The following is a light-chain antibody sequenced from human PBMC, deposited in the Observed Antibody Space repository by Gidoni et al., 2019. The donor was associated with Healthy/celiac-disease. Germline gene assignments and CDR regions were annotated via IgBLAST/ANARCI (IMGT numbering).Light chain of an antibody. CDR3: QQYCSSPLRT. J-gene: IGKJ1*01. CDR2: GAP. CDR1: PSVSSSY. Sequence: EIVLPQSQGTLSLSTGESATLSCRASPSVSSSYLAWYQQKPGQAPSLLISGAPSRATVIPDRFSGSGSGTDFTLTISRLEPEDFAVYYCQQYCSSPLRTFGQGTKVEIK. V-gene: IGKV3-20*01.